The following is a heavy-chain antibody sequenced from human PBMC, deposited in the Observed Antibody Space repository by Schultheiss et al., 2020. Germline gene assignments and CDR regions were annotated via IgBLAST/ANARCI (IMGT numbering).Heavy chain of an antibody. Sequence: SETLSLTCTVSGGSISSGSYYWSWIRQPAGKGLEWIGRIYTSGSTNYNPSLKSRVTISVDTSKNQFSLKLSSVTAADTAVYYCARVIHDAFDIWGQGTMVTVSS. CDR2: IYTSGST. CDR3: ARVIHDAFDI. J-gene: IGHJ3*02. V-gene: IGHV4-61*02. CDR1: GGSISSGSYY. D-gene: IGHD5-18*01.